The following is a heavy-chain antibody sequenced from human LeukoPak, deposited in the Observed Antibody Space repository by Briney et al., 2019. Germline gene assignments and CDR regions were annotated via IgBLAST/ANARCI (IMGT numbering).Heavy chain of an antibody. V-gene: IGHV4-34*01. CDR3: ARDGGSSSKWFDP. CDR2: INHSGST. CDR1: GGSFSGYY. J-gene: IGHJ5*02. D-gene: IGHD6-6*01. Sequence: SETLSLTCAVYGGSFSGYYWSWIRQPPGKGREGIGEINHSGSTNYNPSLKSRVTISVDTSKNQFSLKRSSVTAADTAVYYCARDGGSSSKWFDPWGQGTLVTVSS.